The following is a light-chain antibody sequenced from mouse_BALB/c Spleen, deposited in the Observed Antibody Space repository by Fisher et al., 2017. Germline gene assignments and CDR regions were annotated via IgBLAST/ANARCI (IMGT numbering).Light chain of an antibody. CDR3: QQYSGYPLT. Sequence: DIVLTQTPAIMSASPGEKVTMTCSASSSVSYMHWYQQKSSTSPKLWIYDTSKLASGVPGRFSGSGAGISYSLTISSIEAEDAATYYCQQYSGYPLTFGSGTKLEIK. CDR1: SSVSY. J-gene: IGKJ4*01. V-gene: IGKV4-63*01. CDR2: DTS.